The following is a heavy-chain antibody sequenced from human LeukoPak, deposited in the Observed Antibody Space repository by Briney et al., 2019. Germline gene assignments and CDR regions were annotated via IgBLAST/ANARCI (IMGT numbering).Heavy chain of an antibody. V-gene: IGHV4-31*03. J-gene: IGHJ6*03. D-gene: IGHD2-15*01. CDR1: GGSISSGGYY. CDR2: IYYSGST. Sequence: SETLSLTCTVSGGSISSGGYYWSWIRQHPGKGLEWIGYIYYSGSTYYKPSLKSRVTISVDTSKNQFSLKLSSVTAADTAVYYCAQSLASRTYYYYYYMDVWGKGTTVTVSS. CDR3: AQSLASRTYYYYYYMDV.